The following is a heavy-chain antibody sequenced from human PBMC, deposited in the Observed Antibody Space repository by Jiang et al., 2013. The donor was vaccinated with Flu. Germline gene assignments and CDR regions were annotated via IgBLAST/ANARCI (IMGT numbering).Heavy chain of an antibody. CDR3: ARSGYSSAWYWGYYNGMDV. V-gene: IGHV4-39*02. CDR1: GGSITTNNYY. Sequence: KPSETLSLTCNVSGGSITTNNYYWGWIRQPPGKGLEWIGSISYSGTTYYNPSLKSRVTISVDTSENHFSLKLSSVTAADTAVFYCARSGYSSAWYWGYYNGMDVWGQGTTVTVSS. CDR2: ISYSGTT. D-gene: IGHD6-19*01. J-gene: IGHJ6*02.